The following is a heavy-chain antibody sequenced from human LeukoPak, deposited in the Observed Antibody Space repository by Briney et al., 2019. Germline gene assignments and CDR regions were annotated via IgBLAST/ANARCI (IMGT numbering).Heavy chain of an antibody. V-gene: IGHV3-48*03. CDR3: ARGGLNNPYKASFYDYVWVSSYYYGMDV. CDR1: GFTFSSYE. J-gene: IGHJ6*02. CDR2: ISSSGSTR. D-gene: IGHD3-16*01. Sequence: GGTLRLSCAASGFTFSSYEMNWVRQAPGKGVEGGSYISSSGSTRYYEESVKGRFIISRHNAKHSLYLQMNSLRAEDTPVYYCARGGLNNPYKASFYDYVWVSSYYYGMDVWGQGTTLTVSS.